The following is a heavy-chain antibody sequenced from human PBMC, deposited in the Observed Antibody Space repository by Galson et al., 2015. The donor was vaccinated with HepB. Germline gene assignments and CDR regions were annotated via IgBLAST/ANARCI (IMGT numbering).Heavy chain of an antibody. CDR2: IIPLFDIP. CDR1: GATFSNHA. V-gene: IGHV1-69*13. CDR3: ASSPRIMTIFGVSTTGFRPFDS. Sequence: SVKVSCKASGATFSNHAISWVRQAPGQGLEWMGGIIPLFDIPNYAQKFQGRITITADESTTTAYTDLSRLRSEDTAIYYCASSPRIMTIFGVSTTGFRPFDSWGHGTLVTVSS. D-gene: IGHD3-3*01. J-gene: IGHJ4*01.